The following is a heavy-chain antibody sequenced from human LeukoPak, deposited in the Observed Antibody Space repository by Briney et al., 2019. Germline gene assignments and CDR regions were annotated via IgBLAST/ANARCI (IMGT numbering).Heavy chain of an antibody. CDR2: ISWNSGSI. Sequence: GRSLRLSCAASGFTFDDYAMHWVRQAPVKGLEWVSGISWNSGSIGYADSVKGRFTISRDNAKNSLYLQMNSLRAEDTALYYCAKAIAAAVRFAFDIWGQGTMVTVSS. J-gene: IGHJ3*02. CDR3: AKAIAAAVRFAFDI. D-gene: IGHD6-13*01. V-gene: IGHV3-9*01. CDR1: GFTFDDYA.